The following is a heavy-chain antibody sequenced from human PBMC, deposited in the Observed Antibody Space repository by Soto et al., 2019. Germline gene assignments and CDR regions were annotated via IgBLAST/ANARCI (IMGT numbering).Heavy chain of an antibody. CDR3: TTGGPDIVVVVAATN. D-gene: IGHD2-15*01. CDR2: IKSKTDGGTT. J-gene: IGHJ4*02. Sequence: PGGSLRLSCAASGFTFSNAWMSWVRQAPGKGLEWVGRIKSKTDGGTTDYAAPVKGRFTISRDDSKNTLYLQMNSLKTEDTAVYYCTTGGPDIVVVVAATNWGQGTLVTVSS. V-gene: IGHV3-15*01. CDR1: GFTFSNAW.